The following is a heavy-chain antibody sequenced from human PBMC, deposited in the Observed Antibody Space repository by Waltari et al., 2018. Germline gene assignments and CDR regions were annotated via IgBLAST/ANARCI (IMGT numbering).Heavy chain of an antibody. V-gene: IGHV3-23*01. CDR3: AKDPAGTYYFEY. CDR2: ISGSGGNT. J-gene: IGHJ4*02. CDR1: AFPFSSYA. Sequence: EVQLLESGGGLVQPGGSLRLSCAASAFPFSSYAMNWVRQAPGKGLEWVSTISGSGGNTYYADSVKGRFTISRDNSKNTLYLQMNSLRAEDTAVYYCAKDPAGTYYFEYWGQGTLVTVSS. D-gene: IGHD6-19*01.